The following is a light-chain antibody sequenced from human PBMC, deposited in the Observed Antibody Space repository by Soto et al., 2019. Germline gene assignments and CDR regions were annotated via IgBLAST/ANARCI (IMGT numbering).Light chain of an antibody. Sequence: DIPMTQSPSTLSASVGDRVTITCRASQSISSWLAWYQQKPGKAPKLLIYKASSLESGVPSRFSGSGSGTEFTLTISSLQPDDIATYYCQQYNSYSVTFGQGTKVEIK. V-gene: IGKV1-5*03. J-gene: IGKJ1*01. CDR2: KAS. CDR3: QQYNSYSVT. CDR1: QSISSW.